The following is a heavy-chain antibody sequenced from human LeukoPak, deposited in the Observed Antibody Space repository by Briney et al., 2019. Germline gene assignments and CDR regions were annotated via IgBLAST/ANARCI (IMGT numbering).Heavy chain of an antibody. D-gene: IGHD3/OR15-3a*01. CDR2: IIPILGIA. V-gene: IGHV1-69*10. J-gene: IGHJ6*02. CDR1: GGTFSSYA. Sequence: SVTVSCKASGGTFSSYAISWERQAPGQGLEWMGRIIPILGIANYAQKFQGRVTITADKSTSTAYMELSSLRSEDTAVYYCARDLDTWSPGNYGMDVWGQGTTVTVSS. CDR3: ARDLDTWSPGNYGMDV.